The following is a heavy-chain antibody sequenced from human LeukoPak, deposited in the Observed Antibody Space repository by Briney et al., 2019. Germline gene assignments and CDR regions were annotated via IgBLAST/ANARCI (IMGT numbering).Heavy chain of an antibody. CDR1: GYTFTDYY. D-gene: IGHD4-11*01. Sequence: SVTVSCKTSGYTFTDYYIHWVRQAPGQGLEWMGWINPNSGETNSAQKFQGRVTMTGDTSISTAYIELRRVTSGDTAVYYCARDREYSNTETGFDYWGQGTLVTVSS. CDR3: ARDREYSNTETGFDY. CDR2: INPNSGET. V-gene: IGHV1-2*02. J-gene: IGHJ4*02.